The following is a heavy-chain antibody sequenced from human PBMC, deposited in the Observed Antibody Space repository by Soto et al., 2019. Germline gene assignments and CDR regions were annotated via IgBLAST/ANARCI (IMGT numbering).Heavy chain of an antibody. CDR2: ISYDGSNK. V-gene: IGHV3-30*18. Sequence: QVQLVESGGCVVQPGRSLRLSCAASGFTFSSYGMHWVRQAPGKGLEWVAVISYDGSNKYYADSVKGRFTISRDNSKNTLYLQMNSLRAEDTAVYYCAKDTVTTLDYWGQGTLVTVSS. J-gene: IGHJ4*02. D-gene: IGHD4-17*01. CDR3: AKDTVTTLDY. CDR1: GFTFSSYG.